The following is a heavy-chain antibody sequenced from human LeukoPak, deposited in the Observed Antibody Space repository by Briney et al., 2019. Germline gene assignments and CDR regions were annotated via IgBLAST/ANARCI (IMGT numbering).Heavy chain of an antibody. D-gene: IGHD3-10*01. J-gene: IGHJ4*02. CDR2: ISSSGSTI. V-gene: IGHV3-48*03. CDR1: GFTFSSYE. CDR3: AREVRGVIIG. Sequence: QPGGSLRLSCAASGFTFSSYEMNWVRQAPGKGLEWVSYISSSGSTIYYADSVKGRFTISRDNAKSSLYLQMNSLRAEDTAVYYCAREVRGVIIGWGQGTLVTVSS.